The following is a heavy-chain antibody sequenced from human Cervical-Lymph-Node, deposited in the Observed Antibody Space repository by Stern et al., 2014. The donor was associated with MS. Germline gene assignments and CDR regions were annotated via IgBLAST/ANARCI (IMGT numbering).Heavy chain of an antibody. CDR1: GFTFDDHA. CDR3: VKDVDSSIAVSFDY. D-gene: IGHD6-19*01. CDR2: ISWNSGAI. J-gene: IGHJ4*02. Sequence: EVQLVESGGGLVQPGGSLRLSCAASGFTFDDHAMQWVRQSPAKGLGWVAGISWNSGAIAYSASVKGRFTISRDNAKNSLFLQMNSLRPEDTALYYCVKDVDSSIAVSFDYWGQGTQVTVSS. V-gene: IGHV3-9*01.